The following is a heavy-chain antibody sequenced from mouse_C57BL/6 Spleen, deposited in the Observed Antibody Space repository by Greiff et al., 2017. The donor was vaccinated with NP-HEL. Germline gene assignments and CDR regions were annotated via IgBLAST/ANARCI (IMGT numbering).Heavy chain of an antibody. J-gene: IGHJ2*01. CDR2: INPNNGGT. D-gene: IGHD1-1*01. CDR3: ARDYGSSYDY. Sequence: EVQLQQSGPELVKPGASVKISCKASGYTFTDYYMNWVKQSHGKSLEWIGDINPNNGGTSYNQKFKGKATLTVDKSSSTAYMELRSLTSEDSAVYYCARDYGSSYDYLGQGTTLTVSS. CDR1: GYTFTDYY. V-gene: IGHV1-26*01.